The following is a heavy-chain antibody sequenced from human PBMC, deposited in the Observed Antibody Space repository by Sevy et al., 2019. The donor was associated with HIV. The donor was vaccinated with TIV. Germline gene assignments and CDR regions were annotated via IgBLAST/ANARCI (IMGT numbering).Heavy chain of an antibody. V-gene: IGHV4-59*08. CDR1: GGSITSLY. CDR2: IYYNGHI. Sequence: SETLSLTCTVSGGSITSLYWNWIRQPPGKGLEWIANIYYNGHINYNPSLMSRVTLSLDTSKNQFSLRLSSVTAADTAMYYCAGENAWGRGYSWGQGTLVTVSS. D-gene: IGHD1-26*01. CDR3: AGENAWGRGYS. J-gene: IGHJ4*02.